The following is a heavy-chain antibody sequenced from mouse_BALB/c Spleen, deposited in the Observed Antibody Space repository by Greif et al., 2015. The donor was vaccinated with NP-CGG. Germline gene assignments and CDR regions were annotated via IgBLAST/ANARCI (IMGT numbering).Heavy chain of an antibody. Sequence: QVQLQQSGAELVRPGTSVKVSCKASGYAFTNYLIEWVKQRPGQGLEWIGVINPGSGGTNYNEKFKGKATLTADKSSSTAYMQLSSLTSDDSAVYFCAREIYDGYPGSWFAYWGQGTLVTVSA. J-gene: IGHJ3*01. CDR2: INPGSGGT. D-gene: IGHD2-3*01. V-gene: IGHV1-54*01. CDR3: AREIYDGYPGSWFAY. CDR1: GYAFTNYL.